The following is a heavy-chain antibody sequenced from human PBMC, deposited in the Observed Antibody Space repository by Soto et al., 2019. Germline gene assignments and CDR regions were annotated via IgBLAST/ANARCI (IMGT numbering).Heavy chain of an antibody. CDR1: GFTFSSYA. CDR3: ASDGVVVITTLSYFDY. V-gene: IGHV3-30-3*01. D-gene: IGHD3-22*01. CDR2: ISYDGSNK. J-gene: IGHJ4*02. Sequence: QVQLVESGGGVVQPGRSLRLSCAASGFTFSSYAMHWVRQAPGKGLEWVAVISYDGSNKYYADSVKGRFTISRDNSKNTLYMERNGLRAEDTAVYYCASDGVVVITTLSYFDYWGQGTLVTVYS.